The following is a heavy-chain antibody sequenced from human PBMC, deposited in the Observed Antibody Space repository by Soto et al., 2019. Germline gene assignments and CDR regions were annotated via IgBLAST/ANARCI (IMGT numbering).Heavy chain of an antibody. CDR1: GFTFSSYG. V-gene: IGHV3-30*18. Sequence: GGSLRLSCAASGFTFSSYGMHWVRQAPGKGLEWVAVISYDGSNKYYADSVKGRFTISRDNSKNTLYLQMNSLRAEDTAVYYCAKDLNVYGGNAGYFDYWGQGTLVTVSS. J-gene: IGHJ4*02. D-gene: IGHD2-15*01. CDR3: AKDLNVYGGNAGYFDY. CDR2: ISYDGSNK.